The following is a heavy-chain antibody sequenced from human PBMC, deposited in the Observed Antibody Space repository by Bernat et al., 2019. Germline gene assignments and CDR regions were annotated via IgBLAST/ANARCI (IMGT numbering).Heavy chain of an antibody. CDR3: VRDTDY. CDR2: IKGDGSET. J-gene: IGHJ4*02. CDR1: GFNFRSSW. Sequence: EVQLVESGGDLVQPGGSPTLSCAASGFNFRSSWMRWIRQAPGKGLEWVANIKGDGSETYYVDAVKGRFTISRDNTKNSMYLQMNSLRAEDTALYYCVRDTDYWGQGTLVTVSS. V-gene: IGHV3-7*03.